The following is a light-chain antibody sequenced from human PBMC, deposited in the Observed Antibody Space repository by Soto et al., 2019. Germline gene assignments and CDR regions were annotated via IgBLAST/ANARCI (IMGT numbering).Light chain of an antibody. CDR3: QQYNNWPET. V-gene: IGKV3-15*01. CDR1: QSVSSN. CDR2: GAS. J-gene: IGKJ1*01. Sequence: EIVMTQSPATLSVSPGERATLSCRASQSVSSNLAWYQQKPGQAPRLLIYGASTRATGIPARFSGSGSGTELTLTISSLHSEYFAVYYCQQYNNWPETFGQGTNVEIK.